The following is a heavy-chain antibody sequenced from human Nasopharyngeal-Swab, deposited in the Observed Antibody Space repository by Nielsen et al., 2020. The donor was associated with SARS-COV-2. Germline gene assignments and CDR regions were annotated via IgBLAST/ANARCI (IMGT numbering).Heavy chain of an antibody. J-gene: IGHJ4*02. CDR1: GFTFSDSA. V-gene: IGHV3-73*01. Sequence: GESLKISCAASGFTFSDSAIHWVRQASGKGLEWVGRIRSKGNTYATAYSASVKGRFIIFRDDPTNTEYLQMNSLKTEDTAMYYCTRCGGGCYSGRDYWGQGTLVTVSS. CDR2: IRSKGNTYAT. CDR3: TRCGGGCYSGRDY. D-gene: IGHD2-15*01.